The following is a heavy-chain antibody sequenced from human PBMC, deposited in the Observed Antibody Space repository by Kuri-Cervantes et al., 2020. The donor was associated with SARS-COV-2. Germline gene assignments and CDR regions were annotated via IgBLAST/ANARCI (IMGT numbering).Heavy chain of an antibody. CDR1: GDSITGYF. CDR3: TSLTTVNHGLRFDP. D-gene: IGHD4-11*01. J-gene: IGHJ5*02. Sequence: GSLRLSCTVSGDSITGYFWNWIRQPPGKGLGWLGFIYYRGDTSYNPSLKSRVTISVDTSKNQFSLKLSSVTAADTAVYYCTSLTTVNHGLRFDPWGQGTLVTVSS. V-gene: IGHV4-59*01. CDR2: IYYRGDT.